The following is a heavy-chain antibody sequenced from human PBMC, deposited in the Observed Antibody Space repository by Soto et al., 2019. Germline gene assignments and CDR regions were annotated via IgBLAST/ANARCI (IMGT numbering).Heavy chain of an antibody. D-gene: IGHD2-2*01. CDR1: GFTFSSYS. J-gene: IGHJ3*02. V-gene: IGHV3-21*01. CDR2: ISSSSSYI. Sequence: GGSLRLSCAASGFTFSSYSMNWVRQAPGKGLEWVSSISSSSSYIYYADSVKGRFTISRDNAKNSLYLQMNSLRAEDTAVYYCARGLGYCSSTSCPGRDAFDIWGQGTMVTVSS. CDR3: ARGLGYCSSTSCPGRDAFDI.